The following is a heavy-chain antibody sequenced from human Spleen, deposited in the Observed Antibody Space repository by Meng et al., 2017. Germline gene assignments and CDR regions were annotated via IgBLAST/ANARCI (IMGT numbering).Heavy chain of an antibody. D-gene: IGHD3-3*01. CDR1: GGSFSGYY. Sequence: VQLREGGAGLIEPSEPLSLPCAVYGGSFSGYYWSWIRQPPGKGLEWIGEINHSGSTNYNPSLKSRVTISVDTSKNQFSLKLSSVTAADTAVYYCARGGRYYDFWSGYYTGMGYFDYWGQGTLVTVSS. CDR3: ARGGRYYDFWSGYYTGMGYFDY. V-gene: IGHV4-34*01. CDR2: INHSGST. J-gene: IGHJ4*02.